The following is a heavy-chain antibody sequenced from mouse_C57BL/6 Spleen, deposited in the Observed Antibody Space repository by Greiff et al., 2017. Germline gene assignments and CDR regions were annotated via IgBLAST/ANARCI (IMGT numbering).Heavy chain of an antibody. CDR1: GYTFTSYW. D-gene: IGHD4-1*01. V-gene: IGHV1-69*01. CDR3: ARRGTEYFDY. Sequence: VKLQESGAELVMPGASVKLSCKASGYTFTSYWMHWVKQRPGQGLEWIGEIDPSDSYTNYNQKFKGKSTLTVDKSSSTAYMHLSSLTSEDAAVYYCARRGTEYFDYWGQGTTLTVSS. CDR2: IDPSDSYT. J-gene: IGHJ2*01.